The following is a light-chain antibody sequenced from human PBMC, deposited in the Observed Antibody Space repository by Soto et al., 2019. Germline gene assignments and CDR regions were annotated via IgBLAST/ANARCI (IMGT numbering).Light chain of an antibody. J-gene: IGKJ1*01. Sequence: EVVMTQSPATLSVSPGERATLSCRVSQSVSSNLAWYQHKPGQAPRLLIYGASTRATGIPARFSGSGSGTEFTLTISSLQSEDFAVYYCQQYNNWPPWTFGQGTKVEIK. CDR3: QQYNNWPPWT. CDR2: GAS. CDR1: QSVSSN. V-gene: IGKV3-15*01.